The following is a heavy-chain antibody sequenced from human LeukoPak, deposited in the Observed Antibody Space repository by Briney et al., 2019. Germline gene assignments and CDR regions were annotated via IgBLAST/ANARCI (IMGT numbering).Heavy chain of an antibody. Sequence: SETLSLTCTVSGGSISSGDYYWSWIRQPPGKGLEWIGYIYYSGSTYYNPSLKSRVTISVDTSKNQFSLKLSSVTAADTAVYYCAREVVVAGNPYFDYWGQGTLVTVSS. CDR3: AREVVVAGNPYFDY. V-gene: IGHV4-30-4*02. D-gene: IGHD6-19*01. CDR2: IYYSGST. CDR1: GGSISSGDYY. J-gene: IGHJ4*02.